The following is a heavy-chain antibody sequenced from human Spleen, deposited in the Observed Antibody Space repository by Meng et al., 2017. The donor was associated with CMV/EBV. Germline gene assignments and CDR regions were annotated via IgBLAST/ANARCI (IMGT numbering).Heavy chain of an antibody. D-gene: IGHD4/OR15-4a*01. Sequence: LSLTGAVYGGSFSGYYWSWVRQPPGKGLEWIGEINRSGSTNYNPSLKSRVTISVDTSKNQFSLKLSSVTAADTAVYYCARQMTMVQRDWGQGTLVTVSS. V-gene: IGHV4-34*01. CDR3: ARQMTMVQRD. J-gene: IGHJ4*02. CDR1: GGSFSGYY. CDR2: INRSGST.